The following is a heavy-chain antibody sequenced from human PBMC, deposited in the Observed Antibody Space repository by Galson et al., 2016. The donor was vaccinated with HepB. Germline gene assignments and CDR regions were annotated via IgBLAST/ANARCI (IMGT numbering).Heavy chain of an antibody. Sequence: SLRLSCAASGFTFSTYGMHWVRQAPGKGLEWVASIWYDGSNSQYSDSVKGRFSISRDNSRNKLYLQMSSLRTEETAVYYCVKDNDNYLFDHWGQGTLVTVSS. CDR2: IWYDGSNS. J-gene: IGHJ4*02. CDR1: GFTFSTYG. D-gene: IGHD1-1*01. CDR3: VKDNDNYLFDH. V-gene: IGHV3-30*02.